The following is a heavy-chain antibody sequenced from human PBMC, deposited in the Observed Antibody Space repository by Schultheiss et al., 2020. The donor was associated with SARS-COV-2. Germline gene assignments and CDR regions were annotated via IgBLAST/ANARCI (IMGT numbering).Heavy chain of an antibody. CDR1: GGSFSGYY. CDR3: ARAAPYKGYYYGMDV. CDR2: IYYSGST. D-gene: IGHD1-14*01. J-gene: IGHJ6*02. Sequence: SETLSLTCAVYGGSFSGYYWSWIRQPPGKGLEWIGYIYYSGSTNYNPSLKSRVTISVDTSKNQFSLTLSSVTAADTAVYYCARAAPYKGYYYGMDVWGQGTTVTVSS. V-gene: IGHV4-59*01.